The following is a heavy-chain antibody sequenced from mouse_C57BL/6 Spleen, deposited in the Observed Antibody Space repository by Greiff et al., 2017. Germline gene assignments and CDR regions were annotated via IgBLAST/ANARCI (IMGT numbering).Heavy chain of an antibody. V-gene: IGHV1-63*01. D-gene: IGHD1-1*01. Sequence: VQLQQSGAELVRPGTSVKMSCKASGYTFTNYWIGWAKQRPGHGLEWIGDIYPGGGYTNYNEKFKGKATLTADKSSSTAYMQFSSLTSEDSAIYYCARRRVTTVVEMGYCDVWGTGTTVTVSS. J-gene: IGHJ1*03. CDR3: ARRRVTTVVEMGYCDV. CDR1: GYTFTNYW. CDR2: IYPGGGYT.